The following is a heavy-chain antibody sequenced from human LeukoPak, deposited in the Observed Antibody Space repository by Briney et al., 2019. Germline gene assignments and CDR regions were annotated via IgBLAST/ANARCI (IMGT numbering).Heavy chain of an antibody. Sequence: SETLSHTCTVSSGSISSYYWSWIRQPAGKGLEWIGRIYTSGSTNYNPSLKSRVTMSVDTSKNQFSLKLSSVTAADTAVYYCASTRYDFWSGYYPNWFDPWGQGTLVTVSS. J-gene: IGHJ5*02. CDR2: IYTSGST. CDR1: SGSISSYY. D-gene: IGHD3-3*01. CDR3: ASTRYDFWSGYYPNWFDP. V-gene: IGHV4-4*07.